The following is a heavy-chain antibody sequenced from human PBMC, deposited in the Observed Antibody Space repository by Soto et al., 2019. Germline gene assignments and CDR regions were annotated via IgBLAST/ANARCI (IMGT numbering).Heavy chain of an antibody. CDR3: ATEGLIAVAEKNLGFDY. CDR1: GGSISSSSYY. J-gene: IGHJ4*02. D-gene: IGHD6-19*01. CDR2: IYYSGST. V-gene: IGHV4-39*01. Sequence: SETLSLTCTVSGGSISSSSYYWGWIRQPPGKGLEWIGSIYYSGSTYYNPSLKSRVTISVDTSKNQFSLKLSSVTAADTAVYYCATEGLIAVAEKNLGFDYWGQGTLVTVSS.